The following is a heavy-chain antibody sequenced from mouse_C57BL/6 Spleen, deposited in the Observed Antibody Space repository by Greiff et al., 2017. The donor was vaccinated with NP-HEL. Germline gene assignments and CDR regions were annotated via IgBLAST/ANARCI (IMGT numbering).Heavy chain of an antibody. CDR3: ARQLRLRWFAY. Sequence: EVMLVESGGGLVKPGGSLKLSCAASGFTFSDYGMHWVRQAPEKGLEWVAYISSGSSTIYYADTVKGRFTISRDNAKNTLFLQMTSLRSEDTAMYYCARQLRLRWFAYWGQGTLVTVSA. CDR2: ISSGSSTI. D-gene: IGHD3-2*02. V-gene: IGHV5-17*01. CDR1: GFTFSDYG. J-gene: IGHJ3*01.